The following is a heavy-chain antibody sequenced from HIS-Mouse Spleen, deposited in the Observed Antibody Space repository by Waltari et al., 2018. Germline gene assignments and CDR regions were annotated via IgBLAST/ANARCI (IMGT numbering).Heavy chain of an antibody. J-gene: IGHJ4*02. V-gene: IGHV3-66*01. CDR2: IYRGGST. CDR1: GFTVRSNY. CDR3: ARELNY. Sequence: EVQLVESGGGLVQPGGSLRRSCAASGFTVRSNYMSWVRQAPGEGMEWVSLIYRGGSTYNADSVKGRFTISRDNSKNTLYLQMNSLRAEDTAVYYCARELNYWGQGTLVTVSS.